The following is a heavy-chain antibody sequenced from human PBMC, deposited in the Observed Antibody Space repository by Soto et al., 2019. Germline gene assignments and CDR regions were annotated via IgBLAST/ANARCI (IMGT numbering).Heavy chain of an antibody. D-gene: IGHD4-4*01. J-gene: IGHJ4*02. V-gene: IGHV1-3*01. CDR3: ARDRWDSNYALGY. CDR2: INAGNGNT. CDR1: GYTFTSYA. Sequence: ASVKVSCKASGYTFTSYAMHWVRQAPGQRLEWMGWINAGNGNTKYSQKFQGRVTITRDTSASTAYMELSSLRSEDTAVYYCARDRWDSNYALGYWGQGTLVTVSS.